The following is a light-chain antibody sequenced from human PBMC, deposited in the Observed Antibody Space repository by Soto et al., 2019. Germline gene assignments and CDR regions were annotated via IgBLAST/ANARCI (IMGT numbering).Light chain of an antibody. Sequence: QSVLTQPPSVSGAPGQRVTISCTGSGSNIGAAYDVHWYQQFPGTAPRLLIYGNSDRPSGVPDRFSGSKSGTSASLAITGLQPEDEADYYCQSYDSSLRVAVLGGGTKLTVL. CDR2: GNS. CDR3: QSYDSSLRVAV. J-gene: IGLJ2*01. V-gene: IGLV1-40*01. CDR1: GSNIGAAYD.